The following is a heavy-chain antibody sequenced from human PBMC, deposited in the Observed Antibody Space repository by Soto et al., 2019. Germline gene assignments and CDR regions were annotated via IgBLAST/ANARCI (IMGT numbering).Heavy chain of an antibody. J-gene: IGHJ4*02. Sequence: GGSLRLSCAASGFPFSSYGMHWVRQAPGKGLEWVAVISYDGSNKYYADSVKGRFTISRDNSKNTLYLQMNSLRAEDTAVYYCANDYGDLGFDYWGQGTLVTVSS. V-gene: IGHV3-30*18. CDR3: ANDYGDLGFDY. D-gene: IGHD4-17*01. CDR1: GFPFSSYG. CDR2: ISYDGSNK.